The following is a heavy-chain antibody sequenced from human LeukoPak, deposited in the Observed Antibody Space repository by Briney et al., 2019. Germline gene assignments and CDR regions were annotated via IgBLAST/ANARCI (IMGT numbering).Heavy chain of an antibody. Sequence: GGSLRLSCAVSGFTFSSYWMNWVRQAPGKGLELVANIKQDGSEKNYVDSVKGRFTISRDNAKSSLFLQMNDLRAEDTAVYYCAKGGRGNGEVYWGQGTLVTVSS. CDR2: IKQDGSEK. D-gene: IGHD2-8*01. CDR3: AKGGRGNGEVY. J-gene: IGHJ4*02. CDR1: GFTFSSYW. V-gene: IGHV3-7*01.